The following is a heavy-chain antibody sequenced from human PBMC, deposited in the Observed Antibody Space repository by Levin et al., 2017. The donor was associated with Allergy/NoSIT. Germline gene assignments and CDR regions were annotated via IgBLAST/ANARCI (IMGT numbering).Heavy chain of an antibody. Sequence: SETLSLTCTVSGGSISGYYWSWIRQPPGKGLEWIGYIYYSGSTNYNPSLKSRVTISIETSKKQFSLKLSSVTAADTAVYYCARGHYGSGSYYVYNWFDPWGQGTLVTVSS. D-gene: IGHD3-10*01. V-gene: IGHV4-59*01. CDR2: IYYSGST. CDR1: GGSISGYY. CDR3: ARGHYGSGSYYVYNWFDP. J-gene: IGHJ5*02.